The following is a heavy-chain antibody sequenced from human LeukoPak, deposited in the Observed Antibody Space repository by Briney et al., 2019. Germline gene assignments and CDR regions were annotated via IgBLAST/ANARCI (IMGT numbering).Heavy chain of an antibody. CDR3: VRFRDGYSDF. CDR1: GGSISSGGYS. Sequence: PPQTLSLTCAVSGGSISSGGYSWSWIRQPPGKGLEWIGYIYHSGSTYYNPSLKSRVTISVDTSKNQFSLKVTSVTAADTAVYYCVRFRDGYSDFWGQGTLVTVSS. J-gene: IGHJ4*02. V-gene: IGHV4-30-2*01. D-gene: IGHD5-24*01. CDR2: IYHSGST.